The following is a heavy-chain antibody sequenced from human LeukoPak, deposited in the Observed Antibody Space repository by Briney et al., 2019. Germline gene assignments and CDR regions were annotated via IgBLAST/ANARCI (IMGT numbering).Heavy chain of an antibody. CDR3: ARVPNDYGDYSYFDY. J-gene: IGHJ4*02. V-gene: IGHV4-31*03. CDR2: IYYSGST. Sequence: SETLSLTCTVSGGSISSGGYYWSWIRQHSGKGLEWIGYIYYSGSTYYNPSLKSRVTISVDTSKNQFSLKLSSVTAADTAVYYCARVPNDYGDYSYFDYWGQGTLVTVSS. CDR1: GGSISSGGYY. D-gene: IGHD4-17*01.